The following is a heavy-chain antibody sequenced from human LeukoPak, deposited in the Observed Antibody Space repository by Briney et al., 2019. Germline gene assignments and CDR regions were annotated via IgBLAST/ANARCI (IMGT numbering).Heavy chain of an antibody. J-gene: IGHJ4*02. D-gene: IGHD3-3*01. CDR1: GFTFDDYT. V-gene: IGHV3-43*01. CDR2: ISWDGGST. Sequence: GGSLRPSCAASGFTFDDYTMHWVRQAPGKGLEWVSLISWDGGSTYYAVSVKGRFTISRDNSKNSLYLQMNSLRTEDTALYYCARAGYDFWSGYFFDYWGQGTLVTVSS. CDR3: ARAGYDFWSGYFFDY.